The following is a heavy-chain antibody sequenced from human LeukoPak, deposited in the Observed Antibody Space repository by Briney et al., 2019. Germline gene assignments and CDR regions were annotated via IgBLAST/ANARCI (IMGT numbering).Heavy chain of an antibody. V-gene: IGHV3-23*01. Sequence: PGRSLRLSCTASGFTFSSYAMSWVRQAPGKGLEWVSAISGSGGSTYYADSVKGRFTISRDNSKNTLYLQMNSLRAEDTAVYYCANSKGTYYDYVWGSYRYILTFDYWGQGTLVTVSS. J-gene: IGHJ4*02. D-gene: IGHD3-16*02. CDR3: ANSKGTYYDYVWGSYRYILTFDY. CDR2: ISGSGGST. CDR1: GFTFSSYA.